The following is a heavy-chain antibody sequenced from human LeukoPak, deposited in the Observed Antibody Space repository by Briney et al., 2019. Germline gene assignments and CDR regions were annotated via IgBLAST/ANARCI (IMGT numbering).Heavy chain of an antibody. CDR3: ARDDGYSSSSLLD. V-gene: IGHV4-38-2*02. J-gene: IGHJ4*02. Sequence: KAGGSLRLSCAASGFTFSGFVMSWIRQPPGKGLEWIGSIYYSGSTYYNPSLKSRVTISVDTSKNQFSLKLSSVTAADTAVYYCARDDGYSSSSLLDWGQGTLVTVSS. D-gene: IGHD6-6*01. CDR2: IYYSGST. CDR1: GFTFSGFV.